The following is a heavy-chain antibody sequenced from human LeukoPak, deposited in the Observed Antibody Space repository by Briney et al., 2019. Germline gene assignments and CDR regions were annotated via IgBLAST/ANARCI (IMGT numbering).Heavy chain of an antibody. CDR3: ARELITKADAFDI. D-gene: IGHD1-20*01. CDR1: GGSISIYY. Sequence: SETLSLTCSVSGGSISIYYWNWIRQPAGKGLEWIGRFYARGNTNYNPSLKSRVTMSVDTSKNQLSLKLTSVTAADTAVYYCARELITKADAFDIWGQGTMVTVSS. J-gene: IGHJ3*02. V-gene: IGHV4-4*07. CDR2: FYARGNT.